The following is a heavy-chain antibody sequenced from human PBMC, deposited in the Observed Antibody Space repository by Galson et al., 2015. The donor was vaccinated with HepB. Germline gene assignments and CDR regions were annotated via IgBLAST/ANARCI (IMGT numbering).Heavy chain of an antibody. CDR3: VRIGPAAVDS. J-gene: IGHJ5*02. V-gene: IGHV2-70*04. CDR2: IEWDNKK. Sequence: PALVKPTQTLTLTCTFSGFSLNSREPRVSWIRQPPGKALEWLARIEWDNKKFYSASLKTRLTISKDTSKNQVVLTLTNVDPVDTATYYCVRIGPAAVDSWGLGTLATVSS. D-gene: IGHD6-13*01. CDR1: GFSLNSREPR.